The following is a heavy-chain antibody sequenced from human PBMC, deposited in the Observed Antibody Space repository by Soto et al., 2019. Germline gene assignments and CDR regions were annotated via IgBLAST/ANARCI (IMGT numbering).Heavy chain of an antibody. V-gene: IGHV3-9*01. CDR1: GFTFDDYA. CDR3: AKDREYSSAWYYFDY. CDR2: ISWNSVRI. Sequence: EVQLVESGGGLVQPGRSLRLSCAASGFTFDDYAMHWVRLTPGKGLEWVSGISWNSVRIDYADSVKGRFTISRDNAKNYLYLQMNSLRTDDTALYYCAKDREYSSAWYYFDYWGQGALVTVSS. D-gene: IGHD6-6*01. J-gene: IGHJ4*02.